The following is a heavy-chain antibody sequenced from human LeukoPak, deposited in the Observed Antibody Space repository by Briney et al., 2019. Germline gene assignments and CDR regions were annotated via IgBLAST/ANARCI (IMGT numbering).Heavy chain of an antibody. CDR2: IYSGGST. CDR1: GFTVSGNY. J-gene: IGHJ6*03. Sequence: PGGSLRLSCAVSGFTVSGNYMSWVRQAPGKGLEWVSLIYSGGSTYYADSVKGRFTISRDNSKNTLYLQMNSLRAEDTAVYYCARYYGSGSYYSPNYYYYYMDVWGKGTTVTISS. V-gene: IGHV3-53*01. D-gene: IGHD3-10*01. CDR3: ARYYGSGSYYSPNYYYYYMDV.